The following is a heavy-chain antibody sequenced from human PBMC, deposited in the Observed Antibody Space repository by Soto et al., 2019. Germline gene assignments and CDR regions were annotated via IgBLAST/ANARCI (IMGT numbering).Heavy chain of an antibody. V-gene: IGHV4-61*08. Sequence: SETLSLTCSFSGGSVRSGDYYLSWIRQPPGKGLEWIGYISYSGSTNYNPSLKSRVTISVDTSKNQFSLKLTSVTAADTAVYYCARGGPRYYYDSSGYYSDYWGQGSLLTVSS. CDR1: GGSVRSGDYY. D-gene: IGHD3-22*01. CDR2: ISYSGST. J-gene: IGHJ4*02. CDR3: ARGGPRYYYDSSGYYSDY.